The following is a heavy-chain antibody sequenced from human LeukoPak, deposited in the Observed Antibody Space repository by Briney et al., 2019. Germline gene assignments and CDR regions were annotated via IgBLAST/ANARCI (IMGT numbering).Heavy chain of an antibody. D-gene: IGHD6-6*01. CDR3: AKEYSSSRFDY. J-gene: IGHJ4*02. CDR1: GSTFSSYA. Sequence: GGSLRLSCAASGSTFSSYAMSWVRQAPGKGLEWVSAISGSGGSTFYADSVKGRFTISRGNSKNTLYLQMNSLRAEDTAVYYCAKEYSSSRFDYWGQGTLVTVSS. V-gene: IGHV3-23*01. CDR2: ISGSGGST.